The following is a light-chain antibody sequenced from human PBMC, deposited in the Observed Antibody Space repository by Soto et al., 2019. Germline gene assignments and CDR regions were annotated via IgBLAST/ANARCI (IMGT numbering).Light chain of an antibody. Sequence: EIVLAQSPATLSLSPGARATLSCRASQSVSRYLAWYKQKPGQAPRLLIYDASNRATGIPARFSGSGSGTDFTLTISRLEPEDFAVYYCQQRSNWPPITFGQGTRLEIK. V-gene: IGKV3-11*01. CDR3: QQRSNWPPIT. J-gene: IGKJ5*01. CDR1: QSVSRY. CDR2: DAS.